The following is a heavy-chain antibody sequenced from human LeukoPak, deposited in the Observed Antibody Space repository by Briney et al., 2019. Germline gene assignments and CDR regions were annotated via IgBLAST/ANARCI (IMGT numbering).Heavy chain of an antibody. D-gene: IGHD3-16*01. V-gene: IGHV1-69*05. CDR1: GGTFSSYA. CDR3: ASSAVAGGRVDTFDY. CDR2: IIPIFGTA. J-gene: IGHJ4*02. Sequence: SVKVSCKASGGTFSSYAISWVRQAPGQGLEWMGGIIPIFGTANYAQKFQGRVTITTDESTSTAYMELSSLRSEDTAVYYCASSAVAGGRVDTFDYWGQGTLVTVSS.